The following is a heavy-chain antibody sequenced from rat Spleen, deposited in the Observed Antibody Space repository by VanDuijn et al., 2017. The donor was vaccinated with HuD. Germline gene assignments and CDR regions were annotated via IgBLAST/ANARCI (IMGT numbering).Heavy chain of an antibody. CDR3: ATAPYYSGDVWVDY. Sequence: EVQLVETGGGLVQPGRSLKLSCEASGFTFSSYWMYWVRQAPGKGLEWVSSIDPDGGRTYYRDSVKGLFTISRDNAKSTLYLQMDSLRSEDTATYYCATAPYYSGDVWVDYWGQGVMVTVSS. CDR2: IDPDGGRT. D-gene: IGHD1-1*01. CDR1: GFTFSSYW. J-gene: IGHJ2*01. V-gene: IGHV5-58*01.